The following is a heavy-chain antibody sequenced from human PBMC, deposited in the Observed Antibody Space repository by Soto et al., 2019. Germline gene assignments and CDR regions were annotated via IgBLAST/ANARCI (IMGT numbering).Heavy chain of an antibody. CDR1: GFSFSSYS. D-gene: IGHD3-10*01. V-gene: IGHV3-21*01. J-gene: IGHJ4*02. CDR3: ATPVSPGGY. CDR2: ISSDNTYI. Sequence: GGSLRLSCAASGFSFSSYSMHWVRQAPGKGLEWVSDISSDNTYINYADSVKGRFTISRDDAKNSLYLQMNSLRAEDTAVYYCATPVSPGGYWGLGTLVTVSS.